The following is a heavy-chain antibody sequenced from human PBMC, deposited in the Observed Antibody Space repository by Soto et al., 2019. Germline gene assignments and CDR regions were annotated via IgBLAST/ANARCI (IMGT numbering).Heavy chain of an antibody. CDR2: FHPEDGET. J-gene: IGHJ3*02. V-gene: IGHV1-24*01. CDR1: GYSFTGNS. CDR3: ATTKLYCSGGSCYGLDAFDI. Sequence: ASVKVSCKASGYSFTGNSIHWVRQAPGQGLEWMGGFHPEDGETIYAQKFQGRVTMTEDTSTDTAYMELSSLRSEDTAVYYCATTKLYCSGGSCYGLDAFDIWGQGTMVTVSS. D-gene: IGHD2-15*01.